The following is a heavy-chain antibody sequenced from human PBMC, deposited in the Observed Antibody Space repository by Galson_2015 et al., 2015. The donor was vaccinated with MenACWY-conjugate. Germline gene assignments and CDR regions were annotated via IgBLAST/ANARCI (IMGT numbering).Heavy chain of an antibody. V-gene: IGHV1-69*06. D-gene: IGHD4-23*01. J-gene: IGHJ4*02. Sequence: SVKVSCKASGGTFSSYAFNWVRQAPGQGLEWMGGITPMFGTANYAQKFQGRVTITADKSTSTAYMELSSLRSEDTAVYYCAREGKANDYGGNSADYWGQGTLVTVSS. CDR2: ITPMFGTA. CDR1: GGTFSSYA. CDR3: AREGKANDYGGNSADY.